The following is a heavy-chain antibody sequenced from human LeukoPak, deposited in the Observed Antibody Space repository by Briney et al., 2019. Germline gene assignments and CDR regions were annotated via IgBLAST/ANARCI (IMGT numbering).Heavy chain of an antibody. CDR2: INPSGGST. Sequence: ASVKVSCKASGYTFTSYYMHWVRQAPGQGLEWMGIINPSGGSTSYAQKFQGRVTMTRDTSTSTVYMELSSLRSEDTAVYYCARGDPITFFGVFNIPPLDYWGQETLVTVPS. D-gene: IGHD3-3*01. V-gene: IGHV1-46*01. J-gene: IGHJ4*02. CDR3: ARGDPITFFGVFNIPPLDY. CDR1: GYTFTSYY.